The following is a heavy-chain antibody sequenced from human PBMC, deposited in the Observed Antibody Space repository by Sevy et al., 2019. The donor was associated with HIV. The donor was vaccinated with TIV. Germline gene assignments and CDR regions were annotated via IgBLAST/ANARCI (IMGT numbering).Heavy chain of an antibody. J-gene: IGHJ5*02. D-gene: IGHD1-26*01. CDR1: GGSISSGSYY. CDR3: ARFVSGSYVSWFDP. CDR2: IYISGST. V-gene: IGHV4-61*02. Sequence: SETLSLTCTVSGGSISSGSYYWSWLRQPAGKGLEWIGRIYISGSTNYNPSLKSRVTISLDTSKNHFSLKLSSVTAADTAMYYCARFVSGSYVSWFDPWGQGTLVTVSS.